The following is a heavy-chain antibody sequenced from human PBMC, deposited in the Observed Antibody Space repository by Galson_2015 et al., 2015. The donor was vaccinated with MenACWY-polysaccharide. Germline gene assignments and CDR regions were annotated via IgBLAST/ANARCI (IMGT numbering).Heavy chain of an antibody. CDR1: GFTFSGYA. Sequence: SLRLSCAASGFTFSGYAMSWVRQAPGKGLEWVSAISGSGGSTYYADSVKGRFTISRDNSKNTLYLQMNSLRAEDTAVYYCAKHFPIAARPRSGPCDYWGQGTLVTVSS. J-gene: IGHJ4*02. V-gene: IGHV3-23*01. CDR2: ISGSGGST. CDR3: AKHFPIAARPRSGPCDY. D-gene: IGHD6-6*01.